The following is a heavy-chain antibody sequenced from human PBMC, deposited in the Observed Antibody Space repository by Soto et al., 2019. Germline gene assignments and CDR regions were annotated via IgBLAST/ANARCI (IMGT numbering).Heavy chain of an antibody. D-gene: IGHD4-17*01. CDR1: GGSISSYY. CDR2: IYYSGST. V-gene: IGHV4-59*01. Sequence: VAGGSISSYYWSWIRQPPGKGLEWIGYIYYSGSTNYNPSLKSRVTISVDTSKNQFSLKLSSVTAADTAVYYCARKLVRDYGDYAWFDPWGQGTLVTVSS. J-gene: IGHJ5*02. CDR3: ARKLVRDYGDYAWFDP.